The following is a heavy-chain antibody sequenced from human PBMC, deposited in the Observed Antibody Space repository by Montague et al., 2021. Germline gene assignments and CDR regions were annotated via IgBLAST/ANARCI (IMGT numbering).Heavy chain of an antibody. CDR2: VRHIGST. V-gene: IGHV4-34*01. J-gene: IGHJ4*02. D-gene: IGHD3-10*01. CDR3: ASDRGPFDY. CDR1: GGSLSEYY. Sequence: SETLSLTYGVYGGSLSEYYWTWIRQSPEKGLEWIGEVRHIGSTNYNPSLKSRVTMSIDKSKNQFSLKLRSVTAADTAVYYCASDRGPFDYWGQGTVVTVSS.